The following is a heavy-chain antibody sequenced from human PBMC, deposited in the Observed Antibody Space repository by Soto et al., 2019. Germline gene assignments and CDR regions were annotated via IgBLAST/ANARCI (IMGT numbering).Heavy chain of an antibody. D-gene: IGHD6-19*01. CDR3: AKDIKSTGWYFGLDF. CDR1: GFTFDDHA. J-gene: IGHJ6*02. V-gene: IGHV3-9*01. CDR2: ISCNSGTI. Sequence: LILSCAASGFTFDDHASHWVRQGRVKFLEWVSGISCNSGTIVYADSVKGPFTISRDNTKNSMYWQMASLRREDTALYYCAKDIKSTGWYFGLDFWGQGTTVTVSS.